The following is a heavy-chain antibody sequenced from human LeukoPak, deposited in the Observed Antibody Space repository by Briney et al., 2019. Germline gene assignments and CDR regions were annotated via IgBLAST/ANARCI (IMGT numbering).Heavy chain of an antibody. CDR1: GFILRNYA. CDR3: AKGIHLLLSENDY. D-gene: IGHD5-18*01. Sequence: GGSLRLSCAASGFILRNYAMTWVRQAPGKGLEWVSGISGGGGTTNYADSVKGRFTISRDNSKNTVFLQMNSLRAEDTAIYYCAKGIHLLLSENDYWGQGTLVTVSS. CDR2: ISGGGGTT. V-gene: IGHV3-23*01. J-gene: IGHJ4*02.